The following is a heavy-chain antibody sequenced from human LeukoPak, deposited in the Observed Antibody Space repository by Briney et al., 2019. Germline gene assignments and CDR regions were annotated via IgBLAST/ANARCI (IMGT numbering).Heavy chain of an antibody. J-gene: IGHJ4*02. D-gene: IGHD2-2*01. Sequence: SVTLSLTCTVSGYSITSGYYWGWIRQPPGKRLEWIGSIYHSGDTYFNPSLKSRATISLDTSKNQFSLRLSSVTAADTAVYYCASLGHTNYFDLWGQGTQVTVSS. CDR2: IYHSGDT. CDR3: ASLGHTNYFDL. V-gene: IGHV4-38-2*02. CDR1: GYSITSGYY.